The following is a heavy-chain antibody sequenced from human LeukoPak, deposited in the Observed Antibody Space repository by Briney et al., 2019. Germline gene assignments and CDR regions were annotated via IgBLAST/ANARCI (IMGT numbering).Heavy chain of an antibody. CDR3: ARLDISSWYLGSGYYFDY. J-gene: IGHJ4*02. CDR1: GYSFTSYW. V-gene: IGHV5-51*01. D-gene: IGHD6-13*01. Sequence: GESLKISCKGSGYSFTSYWIGWVRQMPGKGLEWMGIIYPGDSDTRYSPSFQGQVTISADKSISTAYLQWSSLKASDTAMYYCARLDISSWYLGSGYYFDYWGQGTLVTVSS. CDR2: IYPGDSDT.